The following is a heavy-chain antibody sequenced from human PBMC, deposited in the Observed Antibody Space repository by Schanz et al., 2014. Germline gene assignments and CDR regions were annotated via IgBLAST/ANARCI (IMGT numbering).Heavy chain of an antibody. CDR1: GGSISSYY. V-gene: IGHV4-59*12. J-gene: IGHJ3*02. Sequence: QVQLQESGPGLVKPSQTLSLTCTVSGGSISSYYWSWIRQPPGKGLEWIGYIYYSGSSDYNPSLKSRVTISVDTSKNQFSLNLSSATAADTAVYYCARDRGHGDLPGDIWGQGTMVTVSS. CDR3: ARDRGHGDLPGDI. CDR2: IYYSGSS. D-gene: IGHD4-17*01.